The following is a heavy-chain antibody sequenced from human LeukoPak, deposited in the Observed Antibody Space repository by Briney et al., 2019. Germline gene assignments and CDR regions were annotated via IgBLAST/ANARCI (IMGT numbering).Heavy chain of an antibody. J-gene: IGHJ4*02. Sequence: ASVKVSCKASDYTFSSYGIHWVRQAPGQGPEWMGWISAYNGNRDYALKFQGRVTMATDTSTNTAQMELRSLRSDDTAVYYCARGPSHYFGAGSAPKDFDYWGQGTLVIASS. CDR3: ARGPSHYFGAGSAPKDFDY. D-gene: IGHD3-10*01. CDR2: ISAYNGNR. V-gene: IGHV1-18*01. CDR1: DYTFSSYG.